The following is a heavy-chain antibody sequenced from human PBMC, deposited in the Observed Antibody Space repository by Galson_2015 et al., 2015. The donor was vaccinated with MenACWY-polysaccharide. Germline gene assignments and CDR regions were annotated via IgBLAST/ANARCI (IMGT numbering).Heavy chain of an antibody. J-gene: IGHJ4*02. Sequence: SLRLSCAASGFSITSYAVNWARQAPGKGLEWVAVISGSGTDIRYADSVKGRFTISRDTSKSTLYLQMNSLRAEDTAKYYCAKASQWGAAAVGSFDHWGQGTLVTVSS. CDR3: AKASQWGAAAVGSFDH. CDR1: GFSITSYA. D-gene: IGHD6-13*01. V-gene: IGHV3-23*01. CDR2: ISGSGTDI.